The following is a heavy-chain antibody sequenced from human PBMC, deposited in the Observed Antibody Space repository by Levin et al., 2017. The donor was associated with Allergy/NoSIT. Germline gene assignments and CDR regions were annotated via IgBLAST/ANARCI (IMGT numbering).Heavy chain of an antibody. V-gene: IGHV3-33*01. Sequence: GGSLRLSCAASGFTFRNYGMHWVRQAPGKGLEWVAIIWYDGSNKYYADSVKGRFTISRDNSKNTLYLQMNSLRAEDTAVYYCASGRSSSGSYYFDYWGQGTLVSVSS. CDR2: IWYDGSNK. CDR3: ASGRSSSGSYYFDY. CDR1: GFTFRNYG. D-gene: IGHD6-25*01. J-gene: IGHJ4*02.